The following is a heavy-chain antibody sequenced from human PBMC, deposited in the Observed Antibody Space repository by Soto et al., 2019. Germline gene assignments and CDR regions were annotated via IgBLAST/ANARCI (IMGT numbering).Heavy chain of an antibody. Sequence: VQLVESGGGLVQPGRSLRLSCAASGFTFDDYAMHWVRQAPGKGLEWVSGISWNSGSIGYADSVKGRFTISRDNAKNSLYLQMNSLRAEDTALYYCAKDVYYYYYMDVWGKGTTVTVSS. CDR1: GFTFDDYA. CDR2: ISWNSGSI. J-gene: IGHJ6*03. V-gene: IGHV3-9*01. CDR3: AKDVYYYYYMDV.